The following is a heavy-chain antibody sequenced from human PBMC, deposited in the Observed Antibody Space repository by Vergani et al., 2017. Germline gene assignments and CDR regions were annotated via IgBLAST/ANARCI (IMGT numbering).Heavy chain of an antibody. D-gene: IGHD3-3*01. CDR2: IKSKTDGGTT. J-gene: IGHJ4*02. CDR3: TTDVTATERITIFGVVTIIDY. Sequence: EVQLVESGGGLVKPGGSLRLSCAASGFTFSNAWMSWVRQAPGKGLEWVGRIKSKTDGGTTDYAAPVKGRFTISRDDSKNTLYLQMNSLKTEDTAVYYCTTDVTATERITIFGVVTIIDYWGQGTLVTVSS. CDR1: GFTFSNAW. V-gene: IGHV3-15*01.